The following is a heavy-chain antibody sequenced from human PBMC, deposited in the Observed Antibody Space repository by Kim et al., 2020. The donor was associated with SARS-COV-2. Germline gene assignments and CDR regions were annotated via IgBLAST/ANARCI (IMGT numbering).Heavy chain of an antibody. D-gene: IGHD3-10*01. J-gene: IGHJ4*02. V-gene: IGHV3-30*07. CDR3: ARGTMVRGVTPNFDY. Sequence: DSVKGRFTISRDNSKNTLYLQMNSLRAEDTAVYYCARGTMVRGVTPNFDYWGQGTLVTVSS.